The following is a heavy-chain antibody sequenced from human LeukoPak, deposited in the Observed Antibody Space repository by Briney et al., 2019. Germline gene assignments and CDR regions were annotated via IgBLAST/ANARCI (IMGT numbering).Heavy chain of an antibody. CDR1: GGSISSYY. V-gene: IGHV4-4*07. D-gene: IGHD3-3*01. J-gene: IGHJ4*02. Sequence: PSETLSLTCTVSGGSISSYYWSWIRQPAGKGLEWIGRIYTSGSTNYNPSLKSRVTMSVDTSKNQFSLKLSSVTAADTAVYYCASARNYDFWSGYLPSWYYFDYWGQGTLVTVSS. CDR3: ASARNYDFWSGYLPSWYYFDY. CDR2: IYTSGST.